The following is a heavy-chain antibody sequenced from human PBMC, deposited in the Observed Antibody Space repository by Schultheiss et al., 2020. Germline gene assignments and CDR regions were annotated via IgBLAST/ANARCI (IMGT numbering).Heavy chain of an antibody. CDR3: AKDIEVAGYGGHDY. D-gene: IGHD6-19*01. CDR2: ISWRSDSS. J-gene: IGHJ4*02. V-gene: IGHV3-9*01. CDR1: GFTFSSYS. Sequence: GGSLRLSCAASGFTFSSYSMSWVRQAPGKGLEWVSGISWRSDSSAYADSVKGRFAISRDNAKNSLYLQMNSLRPEDTALYYCAKDIEVAGYGGHDYWGQGTLVTVSS.